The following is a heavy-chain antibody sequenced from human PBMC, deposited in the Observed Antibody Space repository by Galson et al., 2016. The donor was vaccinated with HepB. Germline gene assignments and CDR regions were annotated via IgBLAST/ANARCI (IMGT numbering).Heavy chain of an antibody. Sequence: SLRLSCAASGFSFSNYDMYWVRQAPGKGLEWVSSIYTAGDTNYQDSVEGRFTVSRENGKDSLYFHMKSLRAGDTAVYFCARGSYSSDWYRSSAYDFGMDVWGKGTPVTVSS. V-gene: IGHV3-13*01. CDR2: IYTAGDT. CDR3: ARGSYSSDWYRSSAYDFGMDV. D-gene: IGHD6-19*01. J-gene: IGHJ6*04. CDR1: GFSFSNYD.